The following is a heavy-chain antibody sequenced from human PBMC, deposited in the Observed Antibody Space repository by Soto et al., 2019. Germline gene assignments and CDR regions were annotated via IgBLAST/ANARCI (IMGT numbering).Heavy chain of an antibody. CDR3: ARGTYQYYDSSGVQNRFDP. CDR2: IYHSGNT. CDR1: GGSISSGGFY. Sequence: QVQLQESGPGLVQPSQTLSLTCTVSGGSISSGGFYWSWIRQHPETGLEWIGWIYHSGNTYYNPSLKSRVTLLEDTSKNQFSLKLTSVTAADTAVYYCARGTYQYYDSSGVQNRFDPWGQGTLVTVSS. J-gene: IGHJ5*02. V-gene: IGHV4-31*03. D-gene: IGHD3-22*01.